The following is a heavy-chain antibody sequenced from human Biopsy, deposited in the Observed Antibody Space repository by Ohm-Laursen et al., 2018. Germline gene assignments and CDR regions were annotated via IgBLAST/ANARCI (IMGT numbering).Heavy chain of an antibody. D-gene: IGHD1-20*01. Sequence: SVKVSCKVAENPFSTHYIHWVRQAPGQGLQWMGRINPNNDNTVYAQQFQGRVTMTKDTSTSTVYMDLSSLTFDDSAVYYCARGPRGLVAITATAYYFDFWGQGNLVTVSS. V-gene: IGHV1-46*01. J-gene: IGHJ4*02. CDR2: INPNNDNT. CDR1: ENPFSTHY. CDR3: ARGPRGLVAITATAYYFDF.